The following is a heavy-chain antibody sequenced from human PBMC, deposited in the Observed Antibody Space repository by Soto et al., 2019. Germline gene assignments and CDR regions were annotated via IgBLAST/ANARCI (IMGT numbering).Heavy chain of an antibody. D-gene: IGHD3-22*01. V-gene: IGHV1-69*01. J-gene: IGHJ6*02. CDR2: IIPMFGTP. CDR1: GGTFSKYA. CDR3: ARPLRDRSFNQVLAF. Sequence: QVQLVQSGAELKKPGSSVKFSCKASGGTFSKYAISWVRQAPGQGLEWLGGIIPMFGTPNYAQNFQGRVTISGDESTTTAYLEGSSLRSADRAVWFCARPLRDRSFNQVLAFWGQGTTVSVPS.